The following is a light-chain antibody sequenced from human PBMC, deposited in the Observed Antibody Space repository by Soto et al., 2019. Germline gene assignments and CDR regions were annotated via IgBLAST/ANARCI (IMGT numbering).Light chain of an antibody. Sequence: QSVLTQPPSVSGAPGQRVTISCTGSSSNIGAGYDVHWYQQLPGTAPKLLIYGNINRPSGVPDRFSGSKSGTSASLAITGLQAQDEAAYYLQSYDSSLSGFVFGTGTKLTVL. V-gene: IGLV1-40*01. J-gene: IGLJ1*01. CDR3: QSYDSSLSGFV. CDR1: SSNIGAGYD. CDR2: GNI.